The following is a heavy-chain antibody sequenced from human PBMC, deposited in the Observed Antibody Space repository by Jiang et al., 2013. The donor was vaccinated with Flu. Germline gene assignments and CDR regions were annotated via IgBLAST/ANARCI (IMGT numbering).Heavy chain of an antibody. CDR2: IDSWSTYT. CDR3: ARDRGDCSRTTCSFDS. CDR1: IHFSDYY. Sequence: LVESGEAWSSLEVPETLLCSLWIHFSDYYMTWIRQAPGKGLEWVSYIDSWSTYTDYPDSVKGRFTVSRDNAKNSLYLQMNSLRAEDTAVYFCARDRGDCSRTTCSFDSWGQGTQVTVSS. V-gene: IGHV3-11*06. D-gene: IGHD2-2*01. J-gene: IGHJ5*01.